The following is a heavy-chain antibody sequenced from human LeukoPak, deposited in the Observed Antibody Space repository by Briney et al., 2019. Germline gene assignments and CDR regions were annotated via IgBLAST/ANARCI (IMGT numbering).Heavy chain of an antibody. J-gene: IGHJ4*02. D-gene: IGHD3-10*01. CDR3: ARDGGLWFGELLPFDY. Sequence: ASVKFSCKATGYTFTSYAMNWVRQAPGQGLEWMGWINTNTGNPTYAQGFTGRFVFSLGTSVSTAYLQISSLKAEDTAVYYCARDGGLWFGELLPFDYWGQGTLVTVSS. CDR2: INTNTGNP. CDR1: GYTFTSYA. V-gene: IGHV7-4-1*02.